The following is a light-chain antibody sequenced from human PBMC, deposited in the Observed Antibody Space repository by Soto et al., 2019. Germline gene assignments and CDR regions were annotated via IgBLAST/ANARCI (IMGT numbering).Light chain of an antibody. CDR3: SSYTSSSTLGV. CDR1: SSDAGAYNY. V-gene: IGLV2-14*01. Sequence: QSVLTQPASVSGSPGQSITISCTGTSSDAGAYNYVSWYQQHPGKAPKLMIYDVTYRPSGVSNRFSGSKSGDTASLTISGLQAEDEADYYCSSYTSSSTLGVFGGGTKLTVL. J-gene: IGLJ2*01. CDR2: DVT.